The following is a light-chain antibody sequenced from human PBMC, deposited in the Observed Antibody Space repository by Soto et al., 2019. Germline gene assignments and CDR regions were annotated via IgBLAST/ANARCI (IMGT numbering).Light chain of an antibody. J-gene: IGKJ1*01. Sequence: DNQMTQSPSSLSASVGDRVTITCRASQGISKSLAWYQQKTGKVPKLLIYAASTLQSGVPSRFSGSGSGADFTLTISSLRPEDVATYYCQKYNTAPTFGQGTKVEIK. CDR3: QKYNTAPT. CDR1: QGISKS. V-gene: IGKV1-27*01. CDR2: AAS.